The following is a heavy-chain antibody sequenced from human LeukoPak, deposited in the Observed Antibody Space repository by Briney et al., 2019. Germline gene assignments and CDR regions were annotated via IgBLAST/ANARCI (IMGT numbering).Heavy chain of an antibody. CDR1: GFTFSSYA. D-gene: IGHD6-13*01. V-gene: IGHV3-23*01. CDR2: ISGSGAST. J-gene: IGHJ4*02. Sequence: GASLRLSCAASGFTFSSYAMSWVRQAPGKGLEWVSVISGSGASTYYADSVKGRFTISRDNSNNTVYLQMNSLRAEDTAVYYCAKARGSEIAAATNYWGQGALVTVSS. CDR3: AKARGSEIAAATNY.